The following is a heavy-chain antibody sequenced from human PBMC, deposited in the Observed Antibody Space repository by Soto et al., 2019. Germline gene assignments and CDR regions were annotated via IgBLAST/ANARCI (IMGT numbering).Heavy chain of an antibody. J-gene: IGHJ4*02. CDR3: AAGGGGELYGDYASFDY. CDR2: IIPILGIA. D-gene: IGHD4-17*01. V-gene: IGHV1-69*02. Sequence: QVQLVQSGAEVKKPGSSVKVSCKASGGTFSSYTISWVRQAPGQGLEWMGRIIPILGIANYAQKFQGRVTITADKSTSTAYMGLGSLRSEDTAVYYCAAGGGGELYGDYASFDYWGQGTLVTVSS. CDR1: GGTFSSYT.